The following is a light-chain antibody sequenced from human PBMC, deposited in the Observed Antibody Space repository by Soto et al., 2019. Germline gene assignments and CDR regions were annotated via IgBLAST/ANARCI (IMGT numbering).Light chain of an antibody. V-gene: IGKV3-11*01. CDR1: QSVGSY. J-gene: IGKJ4*01. CDR3: QQRTNSPPVT. Sequence: EIVLTQSPATLSLSLGETATLSCRASQSVGSYLAWYQQKPGQAPRLLIYDVSTRATGIPARFSGSGSGTDFTLTISSLEPEDFAVYYCQQRTNSPPVTFGGGTKVEIK. CDR2: DVS.